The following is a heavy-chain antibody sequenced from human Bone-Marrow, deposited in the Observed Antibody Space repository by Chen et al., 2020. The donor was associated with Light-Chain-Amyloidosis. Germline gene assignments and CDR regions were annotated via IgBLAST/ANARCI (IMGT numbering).Heavy chain of an antibody. CDR3: ARRRDGYNFDY. V-gene: IGHV5-51*01. Sequence: EVQLEQSGPEVKKPGESLKISCKGSGYTFPNYWIGWVRQMPGKGLEWMAVIYPDTSLASYSPSFEGQVTISADKSSTTACLQWRSLKASDTAMYYCARRRDGYNFDYWGQGTLVTVSS. D-gene: IGHD5-12*01. CDR2: IYPDTSLA. J-gene: IGHJ4*02. CDR1: GYTFPNYW.